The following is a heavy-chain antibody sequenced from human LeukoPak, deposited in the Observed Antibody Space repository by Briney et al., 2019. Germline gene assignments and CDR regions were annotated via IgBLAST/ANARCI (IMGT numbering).Heavy chain of an antibody. Sequence: SETLSLTCTVSGGSISSYYWSWIRQPAGKGLEWIGRIYTSGSTNYNPSLKSRVTMSVDTSKDQFSLKLSSVTAADTAVYYCARHGSSWYLNWYFDLWGRGTLVTVSS. CDR3: ARHGSSWYLNWYFDL. CDR1: GGSISSYY. J-gene: IGHJ2*01. CDR2: IYTSGST. D-gene: IGHD6-13*01. V-gene: IGHV4-4*07.